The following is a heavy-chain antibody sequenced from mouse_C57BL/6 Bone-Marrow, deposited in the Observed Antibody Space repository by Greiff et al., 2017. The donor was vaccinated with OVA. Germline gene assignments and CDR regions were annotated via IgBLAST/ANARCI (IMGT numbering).Heavy chain of an antibody. J-gene: IGHJ4*01. CDR1: GFNIKDDY. CDR3: TRYSNYPYYYAMDY. V-gene: IGHV14-4*01. Sequence: EVKLMESGAELVRPGASVKLSCTASGFNIKDDYMHWVKQRPEQGLEWIGWIDPENGDTEYASKFQGKATITADTSSNTAYLQLSSLTSEDTAVYYCTRYSNYPYYYAMDYWGQGTSVTVSS. CDR2: IDPENGDT. D-gene: IGHD2-5*01.